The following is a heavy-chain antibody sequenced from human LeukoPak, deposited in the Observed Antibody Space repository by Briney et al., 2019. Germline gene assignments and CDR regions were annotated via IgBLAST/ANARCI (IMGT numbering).Heavy chain of an antibody. CDR3: ARDHYWLEYCINGVCRDTFDI. Sequence: GGSLRLSCAASGFSFSNHGIHWVRQAPGKGLEWVSLIWYDGSNKYYADSVKGRFTISRDDSKNSVYLQMNSLRAGDTSVYYCARDHYWLEYCINGVCRDTFDIWGQGTMVTVSS. J-gene: IGHJ3*02. D-gene: IGHD2-8*01. CDR1: GFSFSNHG. CDR2: IWYDGSNK. V-gene: IGHV3-33*01.